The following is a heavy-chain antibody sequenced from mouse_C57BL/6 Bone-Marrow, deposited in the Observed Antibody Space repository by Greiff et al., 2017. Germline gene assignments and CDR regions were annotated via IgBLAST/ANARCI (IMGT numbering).Heavy chain of an antibody. CDR2: ISYDGSN. Sequence: ESGPGLVKPSQSLSLTCSVTGYSITSGYYWNWIRQFPGNKLEWMGYISYDGSNNYNPSLKNRISITRDTSKNQFFLKLNSVTTEDTATYYCAREEGTTVDWYFDVWGTGTTVTVSS. D-gene: IGHD1-1*01. CDR3: AREEGTTVDWYFDV. V-gene: IGHV3-6*01. J-gene: IGHJ1*03. CDR1: GYSITSGYY.